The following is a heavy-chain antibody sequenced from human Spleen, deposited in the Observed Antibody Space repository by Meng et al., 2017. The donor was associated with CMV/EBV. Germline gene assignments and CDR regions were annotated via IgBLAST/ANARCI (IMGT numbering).Heavy chain of an antibody. CDR2: VDPADGET. CDR1: GNTFSDYY. V-gene: IGHV1-69-2*01. J-gene: IGHJ4*02. CDR3: ATGRLFGVIIGFDS. D-gene: IGHD3-16*02. Sequence: SGNTFSDYYVHWLKQAPGKGLEWMGLVDPADGETVQAEKFQGRVTITADTATDTTYVEISSLRSEDTAVYYCATGRLFGVIIGFDSWGQGTLVTVSS.